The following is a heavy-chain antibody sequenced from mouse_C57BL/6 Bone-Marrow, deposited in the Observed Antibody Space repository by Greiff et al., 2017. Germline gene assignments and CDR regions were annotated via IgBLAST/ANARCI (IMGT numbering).Heavy chain of an antibody. J-gene: IGHJ4*01. Sequence: QVQLKESDAELVKPGASVKISCKVSGYTFTDHTIHWIKQRPEQGLEWIGYIYPRDGSTKYNEKFKGKAPLTADKSSSTAYMQLNSLTSEESAVYFCARSGDYDGYYYATDYWGQGTSVTVSS. CDR1: GYTFTDHT. CDR3: ARSGDYDGYYYATDY. CDR2: IYPRDGST. V-gene: IGHV1-78*01. D-gene: IGHD2-4*01.